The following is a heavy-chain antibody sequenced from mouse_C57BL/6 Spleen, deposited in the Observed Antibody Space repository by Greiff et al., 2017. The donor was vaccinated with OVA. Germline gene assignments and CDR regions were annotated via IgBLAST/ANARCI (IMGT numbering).Heavy chain of an antibody. J-gene: IGHJ1*03. D-gene: IGHD4-1*01. Sequence: QVQLQQSGAELARPGASVKMSCKASGYTFTSYTMHWVKQRPGQGLEWIGYINPSSGYTKYNQKFKDKATLTADKSSSTAYMQLSSLTSEDSAVYYCARIPWEEERDWYFDVWGTGTTVTVSS. CDR2: INPSSGYT. CDR1: GYTFTSYT. CDR3: ARIPWEEERDWYFDV. V-gene: IGHV1-4*01.